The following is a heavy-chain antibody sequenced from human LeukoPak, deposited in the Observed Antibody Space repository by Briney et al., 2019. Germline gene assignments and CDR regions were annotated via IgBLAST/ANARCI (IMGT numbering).Heavy chain of an antibody. J-gene: IGHJ5*02. V-gene: IGHV1-8*01. CDR2: MNPKSGNL. Sequence: ASVKVSCKASGYTFTNYDINWVRQATGQGLEWMGWMNPKSGNLGSAQKFQGRITLTKDISINTAYLELSNLRSDDTGVYYCVRARNWFDPWGQGTLVTVSS. CDR3: VRARNWFDP. CDR1: GYTFTNYD.